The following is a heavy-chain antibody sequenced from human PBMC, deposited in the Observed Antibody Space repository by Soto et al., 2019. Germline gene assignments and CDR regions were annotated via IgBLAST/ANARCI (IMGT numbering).Heavy chain of an antibody. D-gene: IGHD1-1*01. V-gene: IGHV2-5*02. CDR3: VHRAGLQGNWNGGYFDY. CDR1: GFSLSTNGVG. Sequence: QITLKESGPTRVKPTQTLTLTCTFSGFSLSTNGVGVGWIRQPPGKALERLALIYWDDDKRYSPSLSNRLTTTKDPSEHQVVPTMTNMDPVTTATYFSVHRAGLQGNWNGGYFDYWGQGALVTVSS. CDR2: IYWDDDK. J-gene: IGHJ4*02.